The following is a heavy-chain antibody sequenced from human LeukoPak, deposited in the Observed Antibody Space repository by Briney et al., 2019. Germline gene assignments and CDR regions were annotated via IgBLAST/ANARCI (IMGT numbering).Heavy chain of an antibody. CDR3: ARTIPGIAAAGQADP. V-gene: IGHV4-39*07. D-gene: IGHD6-13*01. CDR2: INHSGST. CDR1: GGSISSSSHY. Sequence: KPSETLSLSCTVSGGSISSSSHYWGWIRQPPGKGLEWIGEINHSGSTNYNPSLKSRVTISVDTSKNQFSLKLSSVTAADTAVYYCARTIPGIAAAGQADPWGQGTLVTVSS. J-gene: IGHJ5*02.